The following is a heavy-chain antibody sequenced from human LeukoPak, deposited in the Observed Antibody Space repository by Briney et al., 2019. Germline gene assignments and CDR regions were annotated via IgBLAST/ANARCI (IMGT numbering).Heavy chain of an antibody. CDR1: GYTFTSYG. CDR3: ARGYCSGGDCYEFDY. J-gene: IGHJ4*02. CDR2: ISAYNGNT. V-gene: IGHV1-18*01. Sequence: ASVKVSCKASGYTFTSYGISWVRQAPGQGLEWMGWISAYNGNTNYAQNLQGRVTMTTDTSTSTAYMELRSLRSDDTAVYYCARGYCSGGDCYEFDYWGQGTLVTVSS. D-gene: IGHD2-15*01.